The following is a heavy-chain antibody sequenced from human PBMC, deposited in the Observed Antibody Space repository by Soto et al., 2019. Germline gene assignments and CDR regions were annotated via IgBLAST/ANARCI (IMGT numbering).Heavy chain of an antibody. V-gene: IGHV3-21*01. J-gene: IGHJ4*02. CDR2: ISSSTYYI. D-gene: IGHD2-15*01. CDR3: ARVGYCSGGSCHNLDY. CDR1: GLTFSGYS. Sequence: GGSLRVSWTASGLTFSGYSRNWVIQDPGKGLEWVSSISSSTYYISYADSLKGRFTICRDNAKNSRYLQMNSLRAEDTAVYYCARVGYCSGGSCHNLDYWCQGTLVTVSS.